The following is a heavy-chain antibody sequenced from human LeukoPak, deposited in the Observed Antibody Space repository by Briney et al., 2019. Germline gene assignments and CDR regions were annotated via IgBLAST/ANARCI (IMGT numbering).Heavy chain of an antibody. Sequence: GGSLRLSCAASGFSFSDYAMAWVRQAPGKGLEWVSVITGSGGVKHYAGSVKGRFTISRDNSKNTLYLQMNNLRVEDTARYYCAKDGLYYDGSTHIYYFDYWGQGTLVAVSS. D-gene: IGHD3-22*01. V-gene: IGHV3-23*01. CDR2: ITGSGGVK. J-gene: IGHJ4*02. CDR3: AKDGLYYDGSTHIYYFDY. CDR1: GFSFSDYA.